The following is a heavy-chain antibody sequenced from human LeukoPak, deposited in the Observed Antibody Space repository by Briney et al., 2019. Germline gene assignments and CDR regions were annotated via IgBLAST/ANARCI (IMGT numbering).Heavy chain of an antibody. J-gene: IGHJ4*02. Sequence: SETLSLTCTVSGGSISSYYWSWIRQSPGKGLEWIGYIYYSGSTNYKPSLKSRVTISVDTSKNQFSLKLSSVTAADTAVYYCAREADCSSSSCSFDYWGQGTLVTVSS. CDR1: GGSISSYY. D-gene: IGHD2-2*01. CDR3: AREADCSSSSCSFDY. CDR2: IYYSGST. V-gene: IGHV4-59*01.